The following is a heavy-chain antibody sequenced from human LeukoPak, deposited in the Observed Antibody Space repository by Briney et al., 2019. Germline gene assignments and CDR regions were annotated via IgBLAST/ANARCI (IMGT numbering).Heavy chain of an antibody. CDR2: IIPIFGTA. J-gene: IGHJ6*03. CDR3: ARAYGSGSYYDYYYYMDV. D-gene: IGHD3-10*01. CDR1: GDTFSTYS. V-gene: IGHV1-69*06. Sequence: SVKVSCKASGDTFSTYSLSWVRQAPAQGLEWMGGIIPIFGTANYAQNFQGRITVTADKSTSTAYMELSSLRSEDTAVYYCARAYGSGSYYDYYYYMDVWGKGTTVTISS.